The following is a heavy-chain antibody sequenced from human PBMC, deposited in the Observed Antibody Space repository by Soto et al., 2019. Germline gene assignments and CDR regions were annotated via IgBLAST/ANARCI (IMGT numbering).Heavy chain of an antibody. D-gene: IGHD1-1*01. V-gene: IGHV3-33*01. J-gene: IGHJ4*02. CDR2: VWSNGNLK. CDR3: ARIQLDTIMALDY. Sequence: QVQLVESGGGVVQPGGSLRLSCAASGFTFDAYGFHWVRQAPGKGLEWVAVVWSNGNLKYYADSVKGRFTISRDSSKSALNLQMNSLRADDTAAYYCARIQLDTIMALDYWGQGTLVTVSS. CDR1: GFTFDAYG.